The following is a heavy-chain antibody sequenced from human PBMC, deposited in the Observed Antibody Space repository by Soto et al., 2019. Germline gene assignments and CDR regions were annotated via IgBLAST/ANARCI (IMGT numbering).Heavy chain of an antibody. D-gene: IGHD6-19*01. Sequence: QITLKESGPTLVKPTQTLTLTCTFSGFSLSTSGVGVGWIRQPPGKALEWLALIYRDDDKRYSPSLKSRLTVTKATSKNKAGPRLTNERPVDTATYYCTHTRSDGWYDFDSWGQGTLVTVSS. V-gene: IGHV2-5*02. J-gene: IGHJ4*02. CDR1: GFSLSTSGVG. CDR3: THTRSDGWYDFDS. CDR2: IYRDDDK.